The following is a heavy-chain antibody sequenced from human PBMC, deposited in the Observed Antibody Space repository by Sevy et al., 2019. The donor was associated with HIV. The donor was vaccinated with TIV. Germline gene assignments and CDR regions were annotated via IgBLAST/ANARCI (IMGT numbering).Heavy chain of an antibody. V-gene: IGHV3-30*18. CDR2: ISYDGSNK. D-gene: IGHD2-15*01. J-gene: IGHJ4*02. CDR3: AKCPRGCSGGSCAANLDY. CDR1: GFTFSSYG. Sequence: GGSLRLSCAASGFTFSSYGMHWVRQAPGKGLEWVAVISYDGSNKYYADSVKGRFTISRDNSKNTLYLQMNSLRAEDTAVYYCAKCPRGCSGGSCAANLDYWGQGTLVTVSS.